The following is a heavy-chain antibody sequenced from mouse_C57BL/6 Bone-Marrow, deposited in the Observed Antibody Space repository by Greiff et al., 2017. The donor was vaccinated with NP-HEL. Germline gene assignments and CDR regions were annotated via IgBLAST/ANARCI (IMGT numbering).Heavy chain of an antibody. CDR1: GYTFTDYY. D-gene: IGHD4-1*01. CDR3: ARSTGTEDY. Sequence: VQLQQSGPELVKPGASVKISCKASGYTFTDYYMNWVKQSHGKSLEWIGDINPNNGGTSYNQKFKGKATLTVDKSSSTAYMELRSLTSEDSAVYYCARSTGTEDYWGQGTTLTVSS. V-gene: IGHV1-26*01. CDR2: INPNNGGT. J-gene: IGHJ2*01.